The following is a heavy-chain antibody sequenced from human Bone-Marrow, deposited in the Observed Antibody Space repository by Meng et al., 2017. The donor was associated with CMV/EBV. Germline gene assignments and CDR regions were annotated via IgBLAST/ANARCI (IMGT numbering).Heavy chain of an antibody. CDR2: IKQDGSEK. CDR3: ARDSRLGVAYYYYGMDV. J-gene: IGHJ6*02. D-gene: IGHD2-15*01. CDR1: GFTFSSYS. Sequence: GESLKISCAASGFTFSSYSMNWVRQAPGKGLEWVANIKQDGSEKYYVDSVKGRFTISRDNAKNSLYLQMNSLRAEDTAVYYCARDSRLGVAYYYYGMDVWGQGTTVTVSS. V-gene: IGHV3-7*01.